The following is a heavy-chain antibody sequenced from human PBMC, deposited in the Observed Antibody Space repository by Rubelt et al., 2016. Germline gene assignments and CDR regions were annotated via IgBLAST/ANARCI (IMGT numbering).Heavy chain of an antibody. V-gene: IGHV3-33*08. CDR1: GFTFSSYG. D-gene: IGHD5-18*01. CDR2: IWHDGSNN. J-gene: IGHJ4*02. Sequence: GSGGDVVQPGRSLRLSCAASGFTFSSYGMHWVRQAPGRGLEWVAVIWHDGSNNYYADSVKGRFTISRDKAKNSLYLQMDSLRAEDTAVYYCARGYLGNSFDYWGQGTLVTVSS. CDR3: ARGYLGNSFDY.